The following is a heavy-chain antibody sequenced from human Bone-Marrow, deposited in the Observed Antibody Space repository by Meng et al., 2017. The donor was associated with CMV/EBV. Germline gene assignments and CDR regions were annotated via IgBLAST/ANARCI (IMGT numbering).Heavy chain of an antibody. V-gene: IGHV1-2*02. J-gene: IGHJ4*02. D-gene: IGHD1-26*01. CDR2: INPNSGGT. CDR1: GYTFTSYD. Sequence: ASVKVSCKASGYTFTSYDINWVRQATGQGLEWMGWINPNSGGTNYAQKFQGRVTMTRDTSISTAYMELSRLRSDDTAVYYCARTAGGSYYHFDYCGQGTLVTVSS. CDR3: ARTAGGSYYHFDY.